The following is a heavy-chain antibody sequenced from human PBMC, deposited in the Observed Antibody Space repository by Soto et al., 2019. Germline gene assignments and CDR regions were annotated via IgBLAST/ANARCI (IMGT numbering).Heavy chain of an antibody. D-gene: IGHD3-22*01. CDR1: GGTFSSYA. J-gene: IGHJ6*02. CDR3: ARGDDSSGYYYGNYYYYGMDV. Sequence: QVQLVQSGAEVKKPGSSVKVSCKASGGTFSSYAISWVRQAPGQGLEWMGGIIPIFGTANYAQKFQGRVTITADESTSTAYMEVSSLRSEDTAVYYCARGDDSSGYYYGNYYYYGMDVWGQGTTVNVSS. CDR2: IIPIFGTA. V-gene: IGHV1-69*01.